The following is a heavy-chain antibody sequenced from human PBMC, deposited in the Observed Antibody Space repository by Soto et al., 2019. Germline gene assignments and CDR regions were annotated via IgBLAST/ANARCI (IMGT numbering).Heavy chain of an antibody. V-gene: IGHV3-7*01. CDR2: IKQDGSEK. D-gene: IGHD2-15*01. CDR3: ARDPLGYCSGGSCSPLDY. CDR1: GFTFSSYW. Sequence: EVQLVESGGGLVQPGGSLRLSCAASGFTFSSYWMSWVRHAPGKGLEWVANIKQDGSEKYYVDSVKGRFTISRDNAKNSLYLQMNSLRAEDTAVYYCARDPLGYCSGGSCSPLDYWGQGTLVTVSS. J-gene: IGHJ4*02.